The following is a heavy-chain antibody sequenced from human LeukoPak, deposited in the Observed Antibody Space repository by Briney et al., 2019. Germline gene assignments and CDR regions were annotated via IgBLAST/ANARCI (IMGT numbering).Heavy chain of an antibody. CDR1: GGSISSYY. D-gene: IGHD6-25*01. J-gene: IGHJ4*02. Sequence: SSETLSLTCTVSGGSISSYYWSWIRQPPGKGLEWIGNIYYSGSANHNPSLKSRVTISRDTSKNQFSLKLTSVTTADTAVYYCARAGGVKTAALDLDYWGQGTLVTVSS. CDR3: ARAGGVKTAALDLDY. V-gene: IGHV4-59*01. CDR2: IYYSGSA.